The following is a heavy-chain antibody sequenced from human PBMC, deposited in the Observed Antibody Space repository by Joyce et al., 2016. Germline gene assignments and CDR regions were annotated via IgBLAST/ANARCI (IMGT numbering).Heavy chain of an antibody. CDR1: GYTFTNYD. J-gene: IGHJ4*02. V-gene: IGHV1-18*01. D-gene: IGHD3-22*01. Sequence: QVQLEQSGTEVKKPGASMRVSCKASGYTFTNYDISWVLQAPGQGLEGMAWISAYTGNSNFAPKFHDRVTMTTDTSKNTAYMDLRGLTSDDTAMYYCARSPKTYYYDTTGYHFFDHWGQGTLVTVSS. CDR2: ISAYTGNS. CDR3: ARSPKTYYYDTTGYHFFDH.